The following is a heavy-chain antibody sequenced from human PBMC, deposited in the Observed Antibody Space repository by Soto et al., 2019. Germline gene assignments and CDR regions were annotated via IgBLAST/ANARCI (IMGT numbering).Heavy chain of an antibody. J-gene: IGHJ5*02. Sequence: SETLSLTCIVSGDSMSSGGYYWSWIRQHPGKGLEWIGDTFYSGSAFYNPYLKGRVTISVETSKNRFSLRLNSVTAADTAVYFCARDMSRYDSWSGYVSTTNWFDPWGQGALVTVSS. D-gene: IGHD3-3*01. V-gene: IGHV4-31*03. CDR3: ARDMSRYDSWSGYVSTTNWFDP. CDR1: GDSMSSGGYY. CDR2: TFYSGSA.